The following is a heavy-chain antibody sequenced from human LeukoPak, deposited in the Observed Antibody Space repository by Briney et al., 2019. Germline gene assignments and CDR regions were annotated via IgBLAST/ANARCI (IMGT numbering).Heavy chain of an antibody. CDR1: GFTFSSYA. D-gene: IGHD2-8*02. V-gene: IGHV3-23*01. CDR2: ISGSGGST. J-gene: IGHJ4*02. Sequence: GGSLRLSCAASGFTFSSYAMSWVRQAPGQGLEWVSGISGSGGSTYYADSVKGRFTISRDNSNNTLYLQMNSLRAEDTAVYYCAKIGMAGGPHLDYWGQGTLVTVSS. CDR3: AKIGMAGGPHLDY.